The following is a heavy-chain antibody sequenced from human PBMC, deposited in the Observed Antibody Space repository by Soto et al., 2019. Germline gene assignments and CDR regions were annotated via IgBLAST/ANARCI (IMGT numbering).Heavy chain of an antibody. V-gene: IGHV4-39*01. CDR3: ARCGETYYDFWSGYYFFNWFDP. D-gene: IGHD3-3*01. CDR1: GGSISSSSYY. CDR2: IYYSGST. Sequence: SETLSPTCTVSGGSISSSSYYWGWIRQPPGKGLEWIGSIYYSGSTYYNPSLKSRVTISVDTSKNQFSLKLSSVTAADTAVYYCARCGETYYDFWSGYYFFNWFDPWGQGTLVTVSS. J-gene: IGHJ5*02.